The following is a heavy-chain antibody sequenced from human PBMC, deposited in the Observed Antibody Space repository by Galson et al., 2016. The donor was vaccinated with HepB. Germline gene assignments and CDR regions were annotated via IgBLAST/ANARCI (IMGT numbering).Heavy chain of an antibody. CDR1: GYAFTGYY. D-gene: IGHD3-10*01. CDR2: INPTSGGT. Sequence: CKASGYAFTGYYMHWVRQAPGQGLEWMGWINPTSGGTNYAQKFQGRVTLTRDTSISTAHMELSRLKSDDTAVYYCARADYSFYYGMDVWGQGTTVTVSS. CDR3: ARADYSFYYGMDV. V-gene: IGHV1-2*02. J-gene: IGHJ6*02.